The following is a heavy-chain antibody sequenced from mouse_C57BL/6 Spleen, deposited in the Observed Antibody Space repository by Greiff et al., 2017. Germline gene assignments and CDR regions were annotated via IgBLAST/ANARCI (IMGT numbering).Heavy chain of an antibody. D-gene: IGHD2-4*01. J-gene: IGHJ2*01. CDR2: IRPNSGST. CDR3: ARSGIYYDYEENENY. V-gene: IGHV1-64*01. Sequence: QVQLQQPGAELVMPGASVKLSCKASGYTFTSYWMHWVKQRPGQGLEWIGMIRPNSGSTNYNEKFKSKATLTVDKSSSTAYMQLSSLTSEDSAVYYCARSGIYYDYEENENYWGQGTTLTVSS. CDR1: GYTFTSYW.